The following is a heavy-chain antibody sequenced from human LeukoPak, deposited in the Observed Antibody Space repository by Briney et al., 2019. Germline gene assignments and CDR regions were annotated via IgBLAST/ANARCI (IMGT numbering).Heavy chain of an antibody. CDR3: ARDREGVTYAFDI. V-gene: IGHV1-18*04. J-gene: IGHJ3*02. D-gene: IGHD4-11*01. CDR1: GYTFTGYY. CDR2: ISAYNGNT. Sequence: ASVKVSCKASGYTFTGYYMHWVRQAPGQGLEWMGWISAYNGNTNYAQKLQGRVTMTTDTSTSTAYMELRSLRSDDTAVYYCARDREGVTYAFDIWGQGTMVTVSS.